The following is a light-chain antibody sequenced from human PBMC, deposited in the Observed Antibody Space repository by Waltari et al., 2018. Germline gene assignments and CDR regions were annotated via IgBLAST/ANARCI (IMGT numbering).Light chain of an antibody. CDR3: QQRSNWRST. CDR2: GPS. CDR1: QSVIDY. Sequence: EIVLTQSPATLSLSPGERATLSCRASQSVIDYVAWYQQKPGQAPRLLIYGPSNRSTGIPARFSGSGSETDFTLTISSLEPEDFAVYYCQQRSNWRSTFGQGTRLEIK. V-gene: IGKV3-11*01. J-gene: IGKJ5*01.